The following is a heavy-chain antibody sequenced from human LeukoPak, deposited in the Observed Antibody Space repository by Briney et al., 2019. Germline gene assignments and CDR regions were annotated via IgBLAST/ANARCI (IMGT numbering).Heavy chain of an antibody. J-gene: IGHJ4*02. CDR3: ASNYYGSGSYWDY. Sequence: SETLSLTCTVSGGSISIYYWSWFRQPPGKGLEWIGYIHHSGNTNYNPSLKSRVTMSVDTSKNQFSLKLSSVTAADTAVYYCASNYYGSGSYWDYWGQGTLVTVSS. V-gene: IGHV4-59*01. D-gene: IGHD3-10*01. CDR2: IHHSGNT. CDR1: GGSISIYY.